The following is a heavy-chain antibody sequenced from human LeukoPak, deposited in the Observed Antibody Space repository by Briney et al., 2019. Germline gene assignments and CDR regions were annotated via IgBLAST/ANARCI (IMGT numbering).Heavy chain of an antibody. V-gene: IGHV1-8*02. CDR1: GYTFTSYD. J-gene: IGHJ4*02. CDR3: ARATIFFPIDY. Sequence: ASVKVSCKASGYTFTSYDINWVRQASGQGLEWMEWMSPKSANTGYARQFQGRVTMTRDTSISTAYMELSRLRSDDTAVYYCARATIFFPIDYWGQGTLVTVSS. D-gene: IGHD3-9*01. CDR2: MSPKSANT.